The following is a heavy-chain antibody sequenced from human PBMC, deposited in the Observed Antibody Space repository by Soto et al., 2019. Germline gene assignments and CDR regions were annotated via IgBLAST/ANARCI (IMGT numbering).Heavy chain of an antibody. D-gene: IGHD5-12*01. CDR1: GGSISIGDYY. CDR2: IYYSGST. J-gene: IGHJ4*02. Sequence: PSETLSLTCTVSGGSISIGDYYWSWIRQPPGKGLEWIGYIYYSGSTYYNPSLKSRVTISVDTSKNQFSLKLSSVTAADTAVYYCARWLGYGPHFDYWGQGTLVTVSS. CDR3: ARWLGYGPHFDY. V-gene: IGHV4-30-4*01.